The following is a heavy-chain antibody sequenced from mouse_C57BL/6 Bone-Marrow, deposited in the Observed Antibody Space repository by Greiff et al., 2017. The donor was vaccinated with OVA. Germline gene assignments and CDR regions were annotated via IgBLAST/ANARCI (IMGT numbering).Heavy chain of an antibody. CDR2: IRSKSNNYAT. J-gene: IGHJ3*01. Sequence: EVQGVESGGGLVQPKGSLKLSCAASGFSFNTYAMNWVRQAPGKGLEWVARIRSKSNNYATYYADSVKDRFTISRDDSESMLYLQMNNLKTEDTAMYYCVRSLLRFAYWGQGTLVTVSA. V-gene: IGHV10-1*01. CDR1: GFSFNTYA. CDR3: VRSLLRFAY. D-gene: IGHD2-3*01.